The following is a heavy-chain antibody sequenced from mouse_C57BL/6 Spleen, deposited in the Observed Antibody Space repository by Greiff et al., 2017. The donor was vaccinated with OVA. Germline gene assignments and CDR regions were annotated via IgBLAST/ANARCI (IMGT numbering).Heavy chain of an antibody. CDR3: ARGYYYGSGEYFDV. V-gene: IGHV1-19*01. D-gene: IGHD1-1*01. CDR2: INPYNGGT. CDR1: GYTFTDYY. Sequence: VQLKESGPVLVKPGASVKMSCKASGYTFTDYYMNWVKQSHGKSLEWIGVINPYNGGTSYNQKFKGKATLTVDKSSSTAYMELNSLTSEDSAVYYCARGYYYGSGEYFDVWGTGTTVTVSS. J-gene: IGHJ1*03.